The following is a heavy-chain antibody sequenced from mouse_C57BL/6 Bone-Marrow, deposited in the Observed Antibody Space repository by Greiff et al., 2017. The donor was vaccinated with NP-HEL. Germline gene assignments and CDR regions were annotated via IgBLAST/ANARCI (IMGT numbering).Heavy chain of an antibody. CDR3: ARVPYSNYNYVDY. Sequence: EVHLVDSEGGLVQPGRSMKLSCTASGFTFSDYYMAWVRQVPEKGLEWVANINYDGSSTYYLDSLKSRFIISRDNAKNILYLQMSSLKSEDTATYYCARVPYSNYNYVDYWGQGTTLTVSS. J-gene: IGHJ2*01. CDR1: GFTFSDYY. CDR2: INYDGSST. V-gene: IGHV5-16*01. D-gene: IGHD2-5*01.